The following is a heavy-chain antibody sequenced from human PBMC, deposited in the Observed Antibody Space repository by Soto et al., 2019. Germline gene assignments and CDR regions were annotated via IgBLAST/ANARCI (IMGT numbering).Heavy chain of an antibody. CDR2: ISGGGSGT. CDR1: GFTFSRYA. J-gene: IGHJ4*02. Sequence: PGGSLRLSCAASGFTFSRYAMTWVRQAPGKGLEWVSGISGGGSGTYYAESLKGRFTISRDNAKNSLYLQMNSLRAEDTAVYYCARDCSSTSCFDYWGQGTLVTVSS. V-gene: IGHV3-21*04. D-gene: IGHD2-2*01. CDR3: ARDCSSTSCFDY.